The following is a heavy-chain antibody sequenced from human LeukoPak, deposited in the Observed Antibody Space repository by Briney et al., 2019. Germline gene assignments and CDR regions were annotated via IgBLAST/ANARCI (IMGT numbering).Heavy chain of an antibody. D-gene: IGHD5-12*01. V-gene: IGHV4-38-2*02. CDR3: ARGGGGYPYYFDY. Sequence: SETLSLTCTVSGYSISSGYFWGWIRQSLGKGLEWIGSIYHSGSTYYNPSLKSRVTMSVDTSKNQFSLKLSSVTAADTAVYYCARGGGGYPYYFDYWGQGTLVTVSS. CDR2: IYHSGST. J-gene: IGHJ4*02. CDR1: GYSISSGYF.